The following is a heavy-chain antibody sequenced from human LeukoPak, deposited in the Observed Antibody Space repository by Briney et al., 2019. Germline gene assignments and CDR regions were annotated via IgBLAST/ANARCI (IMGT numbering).Heavy chain of an antibody. V-gene: IGHV4-34*01. J-gene: IGHJ4*02. Sequence: TLSLTCAVYGGSFSGYYWSWIRQPPGKGLEWIGEINHSGSTNYNPSLKSRVTISVDTSKNQFSLKLSSVTAADTAVYYCARDPDNLGIAAAGPFDYWGQGTLVTVSS. CDR3: ARDPDNLGIAAAGPFDY. D-gene: IGHD6-13*01. CDR2: INHSGST. CDR1: GGSFSGYY.